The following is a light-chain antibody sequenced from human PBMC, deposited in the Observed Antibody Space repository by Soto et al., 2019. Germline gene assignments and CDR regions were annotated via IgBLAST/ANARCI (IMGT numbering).Light chain of an antibody. CDR2: DAS. J-gene: IGKJ4*01. CDR3: QQRSSWPLT. Sequence: EIVLTQSPATLSLSPGERATLSCRASQSLSSLLAWYQQKPGQAPRLLIYDASNRAAGIPARFSGSGSGTDFTLTISSLEPEDFAVYYCQQRSSWPLTFGGGTKVEIK. V-gene: IGKV3-11*01. CDR1: QSLSSL.